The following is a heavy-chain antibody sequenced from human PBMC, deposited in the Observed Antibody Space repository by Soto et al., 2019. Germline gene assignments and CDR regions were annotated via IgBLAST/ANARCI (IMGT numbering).Heavy chain of an antibody. V-gene: IGHV1-69*06. CDR3: NRGSEYDFWSGYL. CDR1: GGTSTSYA. D-gene: IGHD3-3*01. Sequence: QERLVQSGAEVRKPGSSVNVSCKVTGGTSTSYAINWVRQAPGQGLEWMGGIVPMFGTSKYAQKFQGRVTITADTSTNLAYMELRSLRSEDTAVYYCNRGSEYDFWSGYLWGQGTLVSVSS. CDR2: IVPMFGTS. J-gene: IGHJ4*02.